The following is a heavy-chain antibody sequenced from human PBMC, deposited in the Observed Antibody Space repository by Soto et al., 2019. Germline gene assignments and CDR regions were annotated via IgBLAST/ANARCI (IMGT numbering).Heavy chain of an antibody. CDR2: IYHSGST. CDR1: GGSISGSNW. D-gene: IGHD6-19*01. V-gene: IGHV4-4*02. Sequence: ESLSLSCADAGGSISGSNWYSWVRQPPVKGLRWIGQIYHSGSTNYNPSLKSRVTISVDKSKNQFSLKLSSVNAAATAVYYCARVGAVAGTGYYYYDYGMDVWGQGTTVTVS. CDR3: ARVGAVAGTGYYYYDYGMDV. J-gene: IGHJ6*02.